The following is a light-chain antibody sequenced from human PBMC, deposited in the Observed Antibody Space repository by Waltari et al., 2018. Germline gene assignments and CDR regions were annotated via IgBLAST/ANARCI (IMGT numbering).Light chain of an antibody. CDR1: SSDVGRYNY. V-gene: IGLV2-11*01. CDR3: CSYAGRYTFV. CDR2: DVN. Sequence: QSALTQSRSVSGSPGQSVTISCTGTSSDVGRYNYVSWFQQYPGKAPQLMIYDVNKRPPVGPDRFAGSQSGNTASLTSSGRQAEDEADYFCCSYAGRYTFVFGTGTTVTVL. J-gene: IGLJ1*01.